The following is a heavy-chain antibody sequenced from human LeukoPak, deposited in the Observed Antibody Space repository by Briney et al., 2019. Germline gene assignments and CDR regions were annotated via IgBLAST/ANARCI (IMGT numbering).Heavy chain of an antibody. J-gene: IGHJ3*02. D-gene: IGHD6-19*01. CDR2: IRFDGTNN. V-gene: IGHV3-30*02. CDR1: GITFSSYG. Sequence: GGSLRLSCAASGITFSSYGMHWVRQAPGKGLEWVAFIRFDGTNNYYADSVKGRFTISRDNSKNTLYLQMNSLRAEDTAVYYCAKCTGPQDVYSSGWYIRGAFDIWGQGTMVTVSS. CDR3: AKCTGPQDVYSSGWYIRGAFDI.